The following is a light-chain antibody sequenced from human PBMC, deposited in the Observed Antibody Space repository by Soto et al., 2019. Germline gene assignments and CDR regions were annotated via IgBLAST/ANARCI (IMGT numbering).Light chain of an antibody. J-gene: IGKJ5*01. CDR2: DAY. Sequence: EVVLTQSPVTLSLSPGERATLSCRASQSFRGLLAWYQQKPGQAPRLLIYDAYNRATGIPPRFSGSWSGTDFTLTISRLEPEDSAVYYCQQRHMWPITFGQGTRLEIK. V-gene: IGKV3-11*01. CDR3: QQRHMWPIT. CDR1: QSFRGL.